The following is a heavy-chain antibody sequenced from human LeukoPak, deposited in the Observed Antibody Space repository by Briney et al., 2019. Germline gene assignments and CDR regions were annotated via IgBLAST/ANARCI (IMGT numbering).Heavy chain of an antibody. CDR1: GGSISSYY. D-gene: IGHD5-12*01. J-gene: IGHJ4*02. Sequence: PSETLSLACTVSGGSISSYYWSWIRQPPGKGLEWIGYIYYSGSTNYNPSLKSRVTISVDTSKNQFSLKLSSVTAADTAVYYCARQVGWLREQHYFDYWRQATLVTVSS. CDR2: IYYSGST. CDR3: ARQVGWLREQHYFDY. V-gene: IGHV4-59*08.